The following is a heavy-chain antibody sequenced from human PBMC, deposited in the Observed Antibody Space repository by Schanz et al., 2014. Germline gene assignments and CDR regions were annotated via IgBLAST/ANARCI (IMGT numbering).Heavy chain of an antibody. D-gene: IGHD3-10*01. J-gene: IGHJ4*02. CDR2: IGYDGSEK. Sequence: QVKLVESGGGVVQPGRSLRLSCATSGLNFDYYGMNWVRQAPGKGLEWVANIGYDGSEKYYVDSVKGRFTISRDNSKDTLYLQMSGLTPEDTAVYYCARGPIPIQGVPMDFWGQGTLVNVSS. CDR3: ARGPIPIQGVPMDF. V-gene: IGHV3-33*01. CDR1: GLNFDYYG.